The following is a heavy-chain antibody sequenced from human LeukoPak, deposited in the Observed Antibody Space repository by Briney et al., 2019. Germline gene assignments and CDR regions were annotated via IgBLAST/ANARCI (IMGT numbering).Heavy chain of an antibody. Sequence: ASVKVSCKFSGYTLTELSMHWVRQAPGKGLEWMGGFDPEDGETIYAQKFQGRVTMTEDTSTDTAYMELSSLRSEDTAVYYCATFSRFEDYVWGSYRPPSFDYWGQGTLVTVSS. CDR1: GYTLTELS. D-gene: IGHD3-16*02. V-gene: IGHV1-24*01. CDR3: ATFSRFEDYVWGSYRPPSFDY. J-gene: IGHJ4*02. CDR2: FDPEDGET.